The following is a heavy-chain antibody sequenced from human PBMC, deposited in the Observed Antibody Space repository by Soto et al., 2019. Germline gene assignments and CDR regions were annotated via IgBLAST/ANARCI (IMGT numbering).Heavy chain of an antibody. D-gene: IGHD3-10*01. CDR2: ISAYNGNT. Sequence: ASVKVSCKASGYTFTSYGISWVRQAPGQGLEWMGWISAYNGNTNYAQKLQGRVTMTTDTSTSTAYMELRSLRSDDTAVCYCARDRTSLLWFGELSYYYYYGMDVWGQGTTVTVSS. V-gene: IGHV1-18*01. CDR3: ARDRTSLLWFGELSYYYYYGMDV. J-gene: IGHJ6*02. CDR1: GYTFTSYG.